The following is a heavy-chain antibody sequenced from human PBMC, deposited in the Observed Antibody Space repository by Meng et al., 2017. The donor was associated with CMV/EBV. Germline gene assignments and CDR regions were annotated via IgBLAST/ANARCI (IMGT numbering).Heavy chain of an antibody. Sequence: GESLKISCKGSGIRFTTYLLGWVRQKPGKGLEWMGIIYTGDSDTKYSTAFQGQVTISVDKSISTAFLQLTSLMASDTAMYYCARRSGGYRPDFDYWGQGTLVTVSS. CDR3: ARRSGGYRPDFDY. CDR2: IYTGDSDT. CDR1: GIRFTTYL. J-gene: IGHJ4*02. D-gene: IGHD1-26*01. V-gene: IGHV5-51*01.